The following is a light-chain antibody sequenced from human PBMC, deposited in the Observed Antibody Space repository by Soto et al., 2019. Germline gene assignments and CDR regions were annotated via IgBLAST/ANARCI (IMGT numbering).Light chain of an antibody. CDR3: NSYTSSSTLVV. V-gene: IGLV2-14*01. CDR1: SSDVGGFNY. J-gene: IGLJ2*01. Sequence: QSALTQPASVSGSPGQSITISCTGTSSDVGGFNYVSWYQQHPGKAPKLMIYDVSNRPSGVSNRFSRSKSGNTASLTISGLQAEDEADYYCNSYTSSSTLVVFGGGTKVTVL. CDR2: DVS.